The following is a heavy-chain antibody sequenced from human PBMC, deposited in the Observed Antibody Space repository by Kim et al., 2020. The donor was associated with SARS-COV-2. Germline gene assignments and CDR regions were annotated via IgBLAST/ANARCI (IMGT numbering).Heavy chain of an antibody. CDR2: IYYSGST. CDR1: GGSISSSSYY. CDR3: ARHRDYGDYFIDY. V-gene: IGHV4-39*01. D-gene: IGHD4-17*01. J-gene: IGHJ4*02. Sequence: SETLSLTCTVSGGSISSSSYYWGWIRQPPGKGLEWIGSIYYSGSTYYNPSLKSRVTISVDTSKNQFSLKLSSVTAADTAVYYCARHRDYGDYFIDYWGQGTLVTVSS.